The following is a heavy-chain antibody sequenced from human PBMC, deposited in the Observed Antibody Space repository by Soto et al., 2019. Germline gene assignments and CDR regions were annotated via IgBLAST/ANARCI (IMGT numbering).Heavy chain of an antibody. CDR2: IRAYKGNT. J-gene: IGHJ4*02. Sequence: QVQLVQSGAEVKKPGAPVKVSCKPPVYTFTSYGFTWGRQAPGQGLEWRGWIRAYKGNTNYAQKLQGRATMTTDTSTSTAYMELRSLRSDDTAVYYCARDRVEAKTTSSDYWGQGTLVTVSS. V-gene: IGHV1-18*01. CDR1: VYTFTSYG. CDR3: ARDRVEAKTTSSDY. D-gene: IGHD4-17*01.